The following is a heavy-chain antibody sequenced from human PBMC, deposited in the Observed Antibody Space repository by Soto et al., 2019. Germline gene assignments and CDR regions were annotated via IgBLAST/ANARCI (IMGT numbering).Heavy chain of an antibody. CDR3: AKDISPLFSGDKHFDY. J-gene: IGHJ4*02. CDR2: ISWSSYTI. CDR1: GFRFDDYA. Sequence: DVQLVESGGGLVQPGRSLRLSCVASGFRFDDYAMHWVRQAPGKGLEWVSGISWSSYTIAYADSVKGRFTISRDNAKSSLYLQMNSLRPEDTALYYCAKDISPLFSGDKHFDYWGPGTLVTVSS. V-gene: IGHV3-9*01. D-gene: IGHD2-21*01.